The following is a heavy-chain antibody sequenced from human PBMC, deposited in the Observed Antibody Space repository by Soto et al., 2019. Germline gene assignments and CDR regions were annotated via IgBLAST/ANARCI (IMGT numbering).Heavy chain of an antibody. D-gene: IGHD5-12*01. CDR2: ISYDGSNK. V-gene: IGHV3-30*18. J-gene: IGHJ2*01. CDR1: GFTFSSYG. Sequence: QVQLVESGGGVVQPGRSLRLSCAASGFTFSSYGMHWVRQAPGKGLEWVAIISYDGSNKYYVDSVKGRFTISRDNSKNTLYLQMNSLRAEDTAVYYCAKAPGWMATIGSYFDLWGRGTLVTDSS. CDR3: AKAPGWMATIGSYFDL.